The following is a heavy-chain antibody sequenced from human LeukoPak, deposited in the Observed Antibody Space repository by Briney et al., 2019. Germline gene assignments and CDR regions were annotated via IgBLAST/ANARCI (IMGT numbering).Heavy chain of an antibody. CDR3: ASAMIGVPDDAFDI. Sequence: SETLSLNCAVYGGSFSGYYWSWIRQPPGQGLEWIGEINHSGGTNYNPSLKSRVTISVDTSKSHFSLKLSSVTAADTAVYYCASAMIGVPDDAFDIWGQGTMGTVSS. J-gene: IGHJ3*02. CDR1: GGSFSGYY. V-gene: IGHV4-34*01. D-gene: IGHD3-22*01. CDR2: INHSGGT.